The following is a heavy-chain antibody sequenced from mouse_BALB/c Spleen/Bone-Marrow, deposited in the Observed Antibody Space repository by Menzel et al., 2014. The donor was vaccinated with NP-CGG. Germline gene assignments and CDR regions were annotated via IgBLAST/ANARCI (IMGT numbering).Heavy chain of an antibody. CDR1: GYTFTSYY. D-gene: IGHD2-4*01. CDR3: ARGITTRGNDC. Sequence: VQLQQSGPELVKPGASVRISCKASGYTFTSYYIHWVKQRPGQGLEWIGWIYPGNVNTQYNEKFMGKTTLTTDKSSSTAYMQLSSLTSEDSAVYFCARGITTRGNDCWGQGTPLTVSS. CDR2: IYPGNVNT. J-gene: IGHJ2*01. V-gene: IGHV1S56*01.